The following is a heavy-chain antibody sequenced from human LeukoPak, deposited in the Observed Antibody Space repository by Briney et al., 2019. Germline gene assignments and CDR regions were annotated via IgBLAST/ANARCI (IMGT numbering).Heavy chain of an antibody. V-gene: IGHV1-8*01. Sequence: GATVKVSCKASGYTFSTCDINWVRQAAGQGLEWMGWMNPNSGNTGFAHKFQGRVTMTRDTSINTAYMELSSLRSEDTAVYYCARVIGSISNWGQGTLVTVSS. CDR3: ARVIGSISN. CDR1: GYTFSTCD. J-gene: IGHJ4*02. CDR2: MNPNSGNT. D-gene: IGHD1-20*01.